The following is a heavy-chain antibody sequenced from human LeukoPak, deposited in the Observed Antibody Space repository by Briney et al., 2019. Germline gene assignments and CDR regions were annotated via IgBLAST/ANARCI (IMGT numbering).Heavy chain of an antibody. CDR2: IWYDGSNK. CDR3: ARDGIAAAGTQAFDI. D-gene: IGHD6-13*01. J-gene: IGHJ3*02. Sequence: GGSLRLSCAASGFTFSSYGMHWVRQAPGKGLEWVAVIWYDGSNKYYADSVKGRLTISRDNSKNTLYLQMNSLRAEDTAVYYCARDGIAAAGTQAFDIWGQGTMVTVSS. V-gene: IGHV3-33*01. CDR1: GFTFSSYG.